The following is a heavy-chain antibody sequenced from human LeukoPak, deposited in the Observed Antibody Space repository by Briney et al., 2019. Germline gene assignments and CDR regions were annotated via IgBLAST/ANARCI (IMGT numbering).Heavy chain of an antibody. CDR3: ARSPAYYYESSGYYHY. CDR1: GFSLSTSGVG. CDR2: IYWDDDK. V-gene: IGHV2-5*02. J-gene: IGHJ4*02. D-gene: IGHD3-22*01. Sequence: SGPTLVNPTQTLTLTCTFSGFSLSTSGVGVGWIRQPPGKALEWLALIYWDDDKRYRPSLKSRLTITKDTSKNQVVLTMTYIDPVDTGTYYCARSPAYYYESSGYYHYWGQGTLVTVSS.